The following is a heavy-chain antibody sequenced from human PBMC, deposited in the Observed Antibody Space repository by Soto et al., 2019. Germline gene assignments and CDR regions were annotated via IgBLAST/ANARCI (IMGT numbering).Heavy chain of an antibody. V-gene: IGHV3-30*18. CDR3: AKDGSHNFDY. D-gene: IGHD1-26*01. CDR1: GFTFSHYG. Sequence: GGSLRLSCAASGFTFSHYGMHWVRQAPGKGLGWVALMSYDGSNEYYADSVKGRFTISRDNSKNTLYLQMNSLRAEDTAVYYCAKDGSHNFDYWGQGTLVTVSS. J-gene: IGHJ4*02. CDR2: MSYDGSNE.